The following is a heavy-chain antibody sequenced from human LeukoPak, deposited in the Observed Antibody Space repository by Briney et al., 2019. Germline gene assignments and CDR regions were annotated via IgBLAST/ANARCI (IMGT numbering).Heavy chain of an antibody. CDR2: INHRGHP. CDR1: GGSFTGYH. V-gene: IGHV4-34*01. D-gene: IGHD4-23*01. CDR3: ARDPTTVVPLAYYFDF. J-gene: IGHJ4*02. Sequence: SETLSLTCAVYGGSFTGYHWNWIRQSPQRGLEWIGEINHRGHPHSNPSLESRLTISVDTSKNQFSLTLRSVTAADTAVYYCARDPTTVVPLAYYFDFWGQGTPVTVSS.